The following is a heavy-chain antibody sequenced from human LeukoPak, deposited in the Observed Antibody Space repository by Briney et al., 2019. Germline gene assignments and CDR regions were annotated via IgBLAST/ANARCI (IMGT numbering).Heavy chain of an antibody. V-gene: IGHV1-69*05. CDR1: GCTFSSYA. D-gene: IGHD2-2*01. CDR3: WRDVVPADPSRGLYYWFDP. CDR2: IIPIFGTE. J-gene: IGHJ5*02. Sequence: ASVKVSRKPSGCTFSSYAISWVRQAAGQGVEWMGGIIPIFGTEHQEQKFQDRVKNTTDESTNTAYMEVSSLRSQRRAGHFCWRDVVPADPSRGLYYWFDPWGQGTLVTVSS.